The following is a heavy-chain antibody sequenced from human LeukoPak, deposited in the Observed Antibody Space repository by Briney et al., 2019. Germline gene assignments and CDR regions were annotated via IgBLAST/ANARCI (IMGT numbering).Heavy chain of an antibody. J-gene: IGHJ4*02. D-gene: IGHD6-13*01. CDR3: ASAGTRISFDY. Sequence: PGGSLRLSCAASGFTFSSYAMSWVRQAPGKGLEWVSGINDGGDSTYYAGSVKGRFTISRDNSKNTLYLQMNSLRAEDTAVYYCASAGTRISFDYWGQGTLVTVSS. CDR2: INDGGDST. V-gene: IGHV3-23*01. CDR1: GFTFSSYA.